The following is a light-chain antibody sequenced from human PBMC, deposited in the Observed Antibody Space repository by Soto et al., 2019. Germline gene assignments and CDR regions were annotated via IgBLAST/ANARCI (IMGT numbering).Light chain of an antibody. CDR2: GAS. J-gene: IGKJ4*01. V-gene: IGKV3-15*01. CDR1: QSLSSN. CDR3: QQYNDWPRRLT. Sequence: EIVMTQSPATLSVSLGERATLSCRASQSLSSNLAWYQQKPGQAPRLLIYGASTRATGIPARFSGSGSGTEFTLTISSLQSEDFAVYYCQQYNDWPRRLTFGGGTKVEIK.